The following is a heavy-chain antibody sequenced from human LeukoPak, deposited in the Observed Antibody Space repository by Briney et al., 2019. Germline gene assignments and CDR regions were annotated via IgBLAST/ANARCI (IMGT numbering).Heavy chain of an antibody. CDR1: GFTFSSYS. J-gene: IGHJ4*02. Sequence: GGSLRLSCAASGFTFSSYSMNWVRQAPGKGLDWVSSISSSSSSIYYADSMKGRFTISRDNVKNLLFLQMNSLRAEDTAIYYCARDISARRFDYWGQGTLVTVSS. CDR3: ARDISARRFDY. V-gene: IGHV3-21*06. CDR2: ISSSSSSI. D-gene: IGHD6-6*01.